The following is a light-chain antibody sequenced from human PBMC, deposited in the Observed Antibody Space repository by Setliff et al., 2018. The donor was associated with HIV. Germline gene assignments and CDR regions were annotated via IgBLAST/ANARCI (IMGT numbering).Light chain of an antibody. J-gene: IGLJ2*01. V-gene: IGLV1-51*01. CDR3: GAWDNSLSVVL. Sequence: QSVLTQPPSVSAAPGQKVSISCSGSSFNIGDRSVSWYQQLPGTAPKLLIHDNHERPSGIPERFSGSTSGTSATLGITGLQTGDEADYYCGAWDNSLSVVLFGGGTKVTVL. CDR1: SFNIGDRS. CDR2: DNH.